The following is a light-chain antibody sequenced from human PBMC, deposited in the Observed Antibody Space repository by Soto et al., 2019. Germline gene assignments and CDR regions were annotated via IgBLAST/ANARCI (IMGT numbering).Light chain of an antibody. CDR3: QQYGSSPRT. J-gene: IGKJ5*01. V-gene: IGKV3-20*01. Sequence: EIVLTQSPGTLSLSPGERATLFCRASQSDSLGWYQQKPGQAPRLLIFGASNRATGIPDRFSGSGSGTDFTLTISRLEPEDFAVYYCQQYGSSPRTFGQGTRVEIK. CDR1: QSDS. CDR2: GAS.